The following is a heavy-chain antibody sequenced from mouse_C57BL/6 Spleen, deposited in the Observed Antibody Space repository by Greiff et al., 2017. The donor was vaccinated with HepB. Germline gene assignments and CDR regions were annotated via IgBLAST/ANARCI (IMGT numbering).Heavy chain of an antibody. D-gene: IGHD1-1*01. CDR2: ISSGSSTI. CDR3: ARHHYYGSSYAMDY. Sequence: EVMLVESGGGLVKPGGSLKLSCAASGFTFSDYGMHWVRQAPEKGLEWVAYISSGSSTIYYADKVKGRFTISRDNAKNTLYLQMTRLRSEDTAMYYCARHHYYGSSYAMDYWGQGTSVTVSS. V-gene: IGHV5-17*01. CDR1: GFTFSDYG. J-gene: IGHJ4*01.